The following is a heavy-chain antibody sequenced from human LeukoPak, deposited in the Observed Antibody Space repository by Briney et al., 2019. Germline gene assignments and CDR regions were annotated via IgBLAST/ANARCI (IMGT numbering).Heavy chain of an antibody. Sequence: PGGSLRLSCAASGFTFSSYWMSWVRQAPGKGLEWISYVGISSGNTKYADSVKGRFTISGDSAKNSVFLQMNSLRVEDTAVYYCARDHRYAFDNWGQGTLVTVSS. V-gene: IGHV3-48*04. CDR2: VGISSGNT. J-gene: IGHJ4*02. CDR1: GFTFSSYW. D-gene: IGHD5-12*01. CDR3: ARDHRYAFDN.